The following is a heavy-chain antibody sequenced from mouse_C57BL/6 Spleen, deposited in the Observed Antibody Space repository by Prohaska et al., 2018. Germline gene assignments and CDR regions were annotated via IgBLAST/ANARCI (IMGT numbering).Heavy chain of an antibody. V-gene: IGHV1-18*01. J-gene: IGHJ3*01. CDR2: INPNNGGT. CDR3: ARRWGSSGYPAWFAY. D-gene: IGHD3-2*02. Sequence: QSHGKSLEWIGDINPNNGGTIYNQKFKGKATLTVDKSSSTAYMELRSLTSEDTAVYYRARRWGSSGYPAWFAYWGQGTLVTVSA.